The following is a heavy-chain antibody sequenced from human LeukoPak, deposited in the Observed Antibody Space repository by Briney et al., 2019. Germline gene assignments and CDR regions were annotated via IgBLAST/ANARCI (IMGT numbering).Heavy chain of an antibody. CDR3: ARETHYYDSSGYRPIDY. J-gene: IGHJ4*02. CDR2: IIPIFGTA. Sequence: RASVKVSCKASGGTFSSYAISWVRQAPGQGLEWMGRIIPIFGTANYAQKFQGRVTITTDESTSTAYMELSSLRSEDTAVYYCARETHYYDSSGYRPIDYWGQGTLVTVSS. V-gene: IGHV1-69*05. D-gene: IGHD3-22*01. CDR1: GGTFSSYA.